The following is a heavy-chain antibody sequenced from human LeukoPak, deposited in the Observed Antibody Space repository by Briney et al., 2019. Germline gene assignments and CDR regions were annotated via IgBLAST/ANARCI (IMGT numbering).Heavy chain of an antibody. Sequence: GGSLRLSCAVSGFTFSSYAMSWVRQAPGKGLEWISYIGIDSGNTKYADSVRGRFTISTDKAKNSLYLQMNSLRVEDTAVYYCARDHNYAFDNWGQGTLVSVAS. V-gene: IGHV3-48*01. CDR1: GFTFSSYA. CDR3: ARDHNYAFDN. J-gene: IGHJ4*02. D-gene: IGHD1-1*01. CDR2: IGIDSGNT.